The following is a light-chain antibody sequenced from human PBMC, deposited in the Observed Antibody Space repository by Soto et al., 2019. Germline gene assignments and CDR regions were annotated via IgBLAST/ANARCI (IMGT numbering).Light chain of an antibody. Sequence: EIVLTQSPATLSLSPGERATLSCRASQSVSTYLAWYQQRPGLAPRLLVYGASKRAAGIPDRFRGSGSGSEFSLTISGLEPEDFAVYFCQHFGSSPPVIFGQGTRLEN. CDR3: QHFGSSPPVI. V-gene: IGKV3-20*01. CDR1: QSVSTY. CDR2: GAS. J-gene: IGKJ5*01.